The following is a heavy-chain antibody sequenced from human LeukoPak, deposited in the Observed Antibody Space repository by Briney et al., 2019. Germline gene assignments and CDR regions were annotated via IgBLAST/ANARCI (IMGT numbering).Heavy chain of an antibody. CDR1: GYDFNSYW. V-gene: IGHV5-51*01. CDR3: ARYPGYCGRASCYAGGGGSNYFDS. Sequence: GESLKISCKGFGYDFNSYWIGWVRQMPGKGLDWMGIIYPGDSDTRYSPSFQGQVTISADKSFSTTYLQWSSLKASDSAMYYCARYPGYCGRASCYAGGGGSNYFDSWGQGTLVTVSS. D-gene: IGHD2-2*01. J-gene: IGHJ4*02. CDR2: IYPGDSDT.